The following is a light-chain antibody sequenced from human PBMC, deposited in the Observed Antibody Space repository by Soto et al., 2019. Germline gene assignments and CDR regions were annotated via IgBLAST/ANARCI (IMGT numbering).Light chain of an antibody. Sequence: ESVLTQSPGTLSLSPGERATLPCRASQSVSNSYLAWYQQKPGQARRLLMYGASNRATGIPDRFSGSGSGTDFTLTISRLEPEDFAVYYCQQYGTSLYTFGQGTKLEIK. CDR1: QSVSNSY. J-gene: IGKJ2*01. V-gene: IGKV3-20*01. CDR2: GAS. CDR3: QQYGTSLYT.